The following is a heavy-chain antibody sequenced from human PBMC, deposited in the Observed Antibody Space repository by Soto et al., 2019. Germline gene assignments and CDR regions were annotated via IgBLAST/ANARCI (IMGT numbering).Heavy chain of an antibody. CDR1: GFTFSSYA. J-gene: IGHJ5*02. V-gene: IGHV3-23*01. CDR2: ISGSGGST. CDR3: AKDRVNYVWGIYRA. D-gene: IGHD3-16*01. Sequence: GGSLRLSCASSGFTFSSYAMSWVRQAPGKGLEWVSAISGSGGSTYYADSVKGRFTISRDNSKNTLYLQMNSLRAEDTAVYYCAKDRVNYVWGIYRAWGQGTLVTVSS.